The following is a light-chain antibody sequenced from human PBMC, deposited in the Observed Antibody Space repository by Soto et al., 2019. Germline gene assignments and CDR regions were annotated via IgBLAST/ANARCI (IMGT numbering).Light chain of an antibody. CDR2: KAS. Sequence: DIQMTQSPSTLSASVGDRVTITCRASQSISSWLAWYQQKPGTAPKLLIYKASSLQSGVPSRFSGSGSGTELTLTISSLQPDDFATYYCQQYVTAFRSFGQGTKVDIK. CDR1: QSISSW. J-gene: IGKJ1*01. CDR3: QQYVTAFRS. V-gene: IGKV1-5*03.